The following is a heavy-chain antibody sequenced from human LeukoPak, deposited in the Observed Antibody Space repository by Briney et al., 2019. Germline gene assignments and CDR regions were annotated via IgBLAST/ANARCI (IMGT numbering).Heavy chain of an antibody. CDR3: ARGAPIVVTPAAQARPGPSGVDY. Sequence: GGSLRLSCAASGFTFSSYSINWVRQAPGKGLEWVSTISSGSSYIYYADSVKGRFTISRDNAKNSLDLQMSSLRAEDTAVYYGARGAPIVVTPAAQARPGPSGVDYWGQGTLVTVSS. CDR1: GFTFSSYS. D-gene: IGHD2-2*01. CDR2: ISSGSSYI. V-gene: IGHV3-21*06. J-gene: IGHJ4*02.